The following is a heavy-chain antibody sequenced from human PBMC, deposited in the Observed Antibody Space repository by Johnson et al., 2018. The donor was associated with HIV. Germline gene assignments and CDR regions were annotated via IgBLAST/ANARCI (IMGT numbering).Heavy chain of an antibody. Sequence: VQLVESGGGVVQPGRSLRLSCIASGFTFSTYGMHWVRQAPGKGLQWVALLSYDGSNKYYADSAKGRFTISRDNSRNTLFLQMNSLRVEDTAAYYCARGVKQQLSVVDAFGIWGQGTMVTVSS. CDR2: LSYDGSNK. CDR3: ARGVKQQLSVVDAFGI. V-gene: IGHV3-30*03. CDR1: GFTFSTYG. J-gene: IGHJ3*02. D-gene: IGHD6-13*01.